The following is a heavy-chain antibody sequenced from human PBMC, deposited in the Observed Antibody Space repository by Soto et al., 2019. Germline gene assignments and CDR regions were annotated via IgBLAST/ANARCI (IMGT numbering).Heavy chain of an antibody. D-gene: IGHD2-2*01. CDR3: ARKGGRTSCCYAGAFDI. CDR1: GFTFSSYA. J-gene: IGHJ3*02. V-gene: IGHV3-23*01. Sequence: GESLKISCAASGFTFSSYAMSWVRQAPGKGLEWVSAISGSGGSTYYADSVKGRFTISRDNSKNTLYLQMNSLRAEDTAVYYCARKGGRTSCCYAGAFDIWGQGTMVTVSS. CDR2: ISGSGGST.